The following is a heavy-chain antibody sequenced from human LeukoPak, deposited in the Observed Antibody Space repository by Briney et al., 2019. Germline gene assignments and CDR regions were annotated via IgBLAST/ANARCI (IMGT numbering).Heavy chain of an antibody. Sequence: ASVKVSCKASGYTFTGYYMHWVRQAPGQGLEWKGWINPNSGGTNYAQKFQGRVTMTRDTSISTAYMELSRLRSDDTAVYYCARVGRGYGSGSYFGYWGQGTLVTVSS. CDR2: INPNSGGT. CDR3: ARVGRGYGSGSYFGY. D-gene: IGHD3-10*01. J-gene: IGHJ4*02. CDR1: GYTFTGYY. V-gene: IGHV1-2*02.